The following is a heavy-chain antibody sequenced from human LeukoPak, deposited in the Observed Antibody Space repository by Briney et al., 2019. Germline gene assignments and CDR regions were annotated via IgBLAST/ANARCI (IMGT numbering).Heavy chain of an antibody. D-gene: IGHD6-19*01. CDR2: INPEGAST. CDR3: ARVTAITAGIDF. CDR1: GFAFSTYW. J-gene: IGHJ4*02. V-gene: IGHV3-74*01. Sequence: GGSLRLSCTDSGFAFSTYWTFWVRQAPGKGLVWVSQINPEGASTTYGDPAKGRFTASRDNAKNALHLQMNSLRVDDTAVYYSARVTAITAGIDFWGQGTLVTVSS.